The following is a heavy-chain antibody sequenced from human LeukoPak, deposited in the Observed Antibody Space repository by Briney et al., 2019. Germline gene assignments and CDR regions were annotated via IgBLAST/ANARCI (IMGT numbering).Heavy chain of an antibody. Sequence: GGSLRLSCAASGFTFSSYGMHWVRQAPGKGLEWVAVIWCDGSNKYYADSVKGRFTISRDNSKNTLYLQMNSLRAEDTAVYYCARESPPPSGSYYYYGMDVWGQGTTVTVSS. J-gene: IGHJ6*02. D-gene: IGHD1-26*01. CDR1: GFTFSSYG. CDR2: IWCDGSNK. V-gene: IGHV3-33*01. CDR3: ARESPPPSGSYYYYGMDV.